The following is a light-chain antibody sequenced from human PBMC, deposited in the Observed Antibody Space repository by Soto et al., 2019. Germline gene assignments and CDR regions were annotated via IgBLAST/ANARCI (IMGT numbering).Light chain of an antibody. CDR2: EVS. Sequence: SVLTQPASVSGSPGQSITISCTGTSSDVGGYNYVSWYQQHPGKAPKLMIYEVSNRPSGVSNRFSGSKSGNTASLTISGLQAKDEADYYCSSYTSSSTLDVFGTGTKVTVL. J-gene: IGLJ1*01. V-gene: IGLV2-14*01. CDR1: SSDVGGYNY. CDR3: SSYTSSSTLDV.